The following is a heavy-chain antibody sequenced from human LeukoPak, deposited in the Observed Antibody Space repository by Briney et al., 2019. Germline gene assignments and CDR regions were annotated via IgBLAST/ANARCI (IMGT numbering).Heavy chain of an antibody. V-gene: IGHV4-4*07. D-gene: IGHD2-15*01. CDR1: GGSISSYY. CDR2: IYTSGST. CDR3: ASTPGPYCSGGSCYGNGYYFDY. J-gene: IGHJ4*02. Sequence: SETLSLTCTVSGGSISSYYWSWIRQPAGKGLERIGRIYTSGSTNYNPSLKSRVTMSVDTSKNQFSLKLSSVTAADTAVYYCASTPGPYCSGGSCYGNGYYFDYWGQGTLVTVSS.